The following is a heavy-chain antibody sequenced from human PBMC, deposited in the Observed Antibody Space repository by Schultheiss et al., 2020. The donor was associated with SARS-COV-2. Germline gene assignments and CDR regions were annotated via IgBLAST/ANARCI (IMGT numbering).Heavy chain of an antibody. V-gene: IGHV3-38-3*01. CDR2: INNGSA. CDR3: VKGYSYVISFSPFDP. Sequence: GGSLRLSCAASGFTFSSYAMSWVRQAPGKGLEWVSSINNGSAYYADSRKGRLTISRDNSKNTLYLQMSSLRAEDTAVYYCVKGYSYVISFSPFDPWGQGTLVTVSS. J-gene: IGHJ5*02. CDR1: GFTFSSYA. D-gene: IGHD5-18*01.